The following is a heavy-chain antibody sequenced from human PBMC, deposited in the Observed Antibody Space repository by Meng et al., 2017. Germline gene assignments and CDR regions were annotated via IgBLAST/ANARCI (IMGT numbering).Heavy chain of an antibody. V-gene: IGHV6-1*01. CDR1: GDSVSSNSAA. CDR2: AYYRSKWYH. D-gene: IGHD1-26*01. J-gene: IGHJ4*02. Sequence: QIRLHQSGPRLVQPSQTLSLIFAISGDSVSSNSAAWNWIRQSPSRGLEWLGRAYYRSKWYHDYAESVKSRISIDPDTSKNQFSLQLRSVTPEDSAVYYCARGSYSFDSWGQRTLVTVSS. CDR3: ARGSYSFDS.